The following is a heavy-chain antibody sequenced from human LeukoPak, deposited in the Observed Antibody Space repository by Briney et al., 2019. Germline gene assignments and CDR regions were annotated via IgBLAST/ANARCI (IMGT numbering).Heavy chain of an antibody. J-gene: IGHJ4*02. CDR1: GDSISSGSYY. V-gene: IGHV4-61*02. CDR2: IYTSGST. Sequence: PAHTLSLTCTVSGDSISSGSYYWGWIRQPAGRGLEGIVRIYTSGSTNYNPALKSRVTISVDTSKTQFSLKLSSVTAADTAVYYCARGEQMATIDYWGQGTLVTVSS. D-gene: IGHD5-24*01. CDR3: ARGEQMATIDY.